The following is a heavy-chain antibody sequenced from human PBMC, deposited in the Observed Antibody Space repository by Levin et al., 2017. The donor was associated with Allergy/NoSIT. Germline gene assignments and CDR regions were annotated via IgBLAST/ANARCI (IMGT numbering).Heavy chain of an antibody. J-gene: IGHJ2*01. CDR3: ARRRIGSSKSYFDL. V-gene: IGHV3-74*01. Sequence: GGSLRLSCAASGFTLSSYWLHWVRQAPGKGLVWVSRINGDGSSTNYVDSVKGRFAISRDNAKNTVYLQMNSLRADANAVYYCARRRIGSSKSYFDLWGRGTLVTVAS. D-gene: IGHD2-21*01. CDR2: INGDGSST. CDR1: GFTLSSYW.